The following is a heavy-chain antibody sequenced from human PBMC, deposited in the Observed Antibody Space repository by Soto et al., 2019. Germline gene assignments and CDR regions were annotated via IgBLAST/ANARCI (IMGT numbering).Heavy chain of an antibody. V-gene: IGHV4-59*01. D-gene: IGHD1-26*01. CDR1: GGSISSYY. J-gene: IGHJ6*03. CDR2: IYYSGST. Sequence: SETLSLTCTVSGGSISSYYWSWIRQPPGKGLEWIGYIYYSGSTNYNPSLKSRVTISVDTSENQFSLKLSSVTAADTAVYYCAGVVGWVNYYYLDVWGKGTTVTVSS. CDR3: AGVVGWVNYYYLDV.